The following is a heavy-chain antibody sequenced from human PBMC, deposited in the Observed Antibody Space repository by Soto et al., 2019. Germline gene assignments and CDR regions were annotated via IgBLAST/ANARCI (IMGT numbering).Heavy chain of an antibody. J-gene: IGHJ6*02. CDR2: ISAYNGNT. V-gene: IGHV1-18*01. CDR1: GYTFTSYG. Sequence: QVQLVQSGAEVKKPGASVKVSCKASGYTFTSYGISWVRQAPGQGLEWMGWISAYNGNTNYAQKLQGRVTMTTDTSSSTAYMVLSSRRSYDTAVFYCARVHGYCSSTSCPFYYYYGMDVWGQGTTVTVSS. CDR3: ARVHGYCSSTSCPFYYYYGMDV. D-gene: IGHD2-2*03.